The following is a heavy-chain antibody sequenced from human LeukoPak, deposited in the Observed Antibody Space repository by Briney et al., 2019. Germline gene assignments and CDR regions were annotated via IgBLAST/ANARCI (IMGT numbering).Heavy chain of an antibody. Sequence: GGSLRLSCAASGFSLRNYSMHWVRQAPGKGLEWVSAVSSSTTANYYTDSVKGRFTISRDNARNSLYLQMSSLRADDTAVYYCARGSDTGTSRFDYWGQGTLVTVSS. V-gene: IGHV3-48*01. J-gene: IGHJ4*02. CDR1: GFSLRNYS. CDR3: ARGSDTGTSRFDY. D-gene: IGHD7-27*01. CDR2: VSSSTTAN.